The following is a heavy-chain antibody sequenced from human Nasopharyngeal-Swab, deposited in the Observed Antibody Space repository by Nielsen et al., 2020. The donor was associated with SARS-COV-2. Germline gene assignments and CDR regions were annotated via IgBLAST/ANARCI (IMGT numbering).Heavy chain of an antibody. D-gene: IGHD3-3*01. J-gene: IGHJ6*02. CDR2: ISGGSDST. CDR1: GFTFSNFA. Sequence: GGSLRLSCAASGFTFSNFAMSWVRQAPGKGLEWVSVISGGSDSTYYTDSVRGRFTISRDNAKNSLYLQMNSLRAEDTAVYYCARDRNGFIYYYYGMDVWGQGTTVTVSS. CDR3: ARDRNGFIYYYYGMDV. V-gene: IGHV3-23*01.